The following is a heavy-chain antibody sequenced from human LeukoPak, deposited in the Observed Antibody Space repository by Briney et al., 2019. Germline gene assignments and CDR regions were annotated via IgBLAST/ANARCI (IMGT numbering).Heavy chain of an antibody. CDR3: ASLPIDSSTGTFGWFDP. J-gene: IGHJ5*02. Sequence: SETLSLTCTVSGGSISSDHWTWTRQPPGKGLEWIARISYSGSTNYNPSLKSRVTISLDSSKNQFSLRLSSVTPADTAAYYCASLPIDSSTGTFGWFDPWGQGTLVTVSS. D-gene: IGHD1-14*01. V-gene: IGHV4-59*01. CDR1: GGSISSDH. CDR2: ISYSGST.